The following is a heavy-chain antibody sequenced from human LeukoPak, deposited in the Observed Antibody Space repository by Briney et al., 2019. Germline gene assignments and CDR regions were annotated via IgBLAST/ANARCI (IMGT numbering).Heavy chain of an antibody. D-gene: IGHD6-6*01. Sequence: GGSLRLSCAASGFSFSSYWMSWVRQAPGKGLEWVAKMKHDGSEKYYVDSVKGRFTISRDNAKNSLYLQMNSLRAEDTAVYYCARERAPEYSSPYDYWGQGTPVTVSS. CDR2: MKHDGSEK. J-gene: IGHJ4*02. CDR1: GFSFSSYW. V-gene: IGHV3-7*05. CDR3: ARERAPEYSSPYDY.